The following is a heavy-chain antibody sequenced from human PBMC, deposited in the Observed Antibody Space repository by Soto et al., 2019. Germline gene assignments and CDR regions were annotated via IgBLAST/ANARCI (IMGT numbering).Heavy chain of an antibody. D-gene: IGHD4-17*01. CDR1: GGSISDTNYY. V-gene: IGHV4-39*01. J-gene: IGHJ4*02. Sequence: QLQLQESGPGLVKPSETLSLTCTVSGGSISDTNYYWGWIRQPPGKGLEWIGSIFYSGTTYYNPSLKSRVTISVDTSKNQFSLQLSSVTAADTAVYHCATHGGYKAPLRSWGQGALVTVSS. CDR2: IFYSGTT. CDR3: ATHGGYKAPLRS.